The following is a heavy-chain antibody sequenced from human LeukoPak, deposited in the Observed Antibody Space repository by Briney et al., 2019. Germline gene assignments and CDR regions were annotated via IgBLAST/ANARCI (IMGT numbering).Heavy chain of an antibody. CDR3: AKNAQNYYDSSGYYHFDS. CDR1: GFTFSSYS. J-gene: IGHJ4*02. V-gene: IGHV3-48*01. D-gene: IGHD3-22*01. CDR2: ISSSSSTI. Sequence: GGSLRLSCAASGFTFSSYSMNWVRQAPGKGLEWVSYISSSSSTIYYADSVKGRFTISRDSSRNTLYLQMSSLRAEDTAVYYCAKNAQNYYDSSGYYHFDSWGQGTLVTVSS.